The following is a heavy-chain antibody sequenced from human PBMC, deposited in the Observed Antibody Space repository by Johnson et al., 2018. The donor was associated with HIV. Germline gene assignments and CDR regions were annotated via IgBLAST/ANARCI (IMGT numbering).Heavy chain of an antibody. Sequence: QVQLVESGGGVVQPGRSLRLSCAASGFTFSTYALLWVRQAPGNGLEWVAVISYDGSNKYYADSVRGRFTISRDNSKNTLYLQMNSLRAEDTAVYYCAGAPTYYNFWSGTSGAFDSWGQGTMVTVSS. J-gene: IGHJ3*02. CDR3: AGAPTYYNFWSGTSGAFDS. D-gene: IGHD3-3*01. CDR1: GFTFSTYA. CDR2: ISYDGSNK. V-gene: IGHV3-30-3*01.